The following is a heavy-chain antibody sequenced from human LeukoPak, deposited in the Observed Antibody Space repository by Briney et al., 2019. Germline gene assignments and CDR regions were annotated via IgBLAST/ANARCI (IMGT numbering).Heavy chain of an antibody. CDR3: ARDDHDYGVRGFDP. CDR1: GGSISSGDYY. Sequence: PSETLSLTCTVSGGSISSGDYYWSWIRQPPGKGLEWIGYIYYSGSTYYNPSLKSRVTISVDTSKNQFSLKLSSVTAADTAVYYCARDDHDYGVRGFDPWGQGTLVTVSS. J-gene: IGHJ5*02. V-gene: IGHV4-30-4*08. D-gene: IGHD4-17*01. CDR2: IYYSGST.